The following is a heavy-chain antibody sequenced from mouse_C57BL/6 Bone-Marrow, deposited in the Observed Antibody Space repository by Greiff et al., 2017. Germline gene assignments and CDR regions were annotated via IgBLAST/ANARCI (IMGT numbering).Heavy chain of an antibody. CDR2: IDPENGDT. J-gene: IGHJ4*01. Sequence: EVQLQQSGAELVRPGASVKLSCTASGFNITDDYMHWVKQRPEKGLEWIGWIDPENGDTAYASKFQGKATLTAATSSNTAYLQLSSLTSEDTAVYYCKGYAMDYWGQGTSVTVSS. CDR3: KGYAMDY. CDR1: GFNITDDY. V-gene: IGHV14-4*01.